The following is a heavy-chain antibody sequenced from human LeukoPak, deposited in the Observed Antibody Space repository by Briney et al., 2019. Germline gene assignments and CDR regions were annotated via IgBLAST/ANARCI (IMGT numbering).Heavy chain of an antibody. J-gene: IGHJ4*01. V-gene: IGHV1-2*02. D-gene: IGHD2-15*01. Sequence: ASVKVSCKASGYTXTGYYMHWVRQAPGQGLEWMGWINPNSGGTNFAQKFQGRVTMTRDTSISTAYMELSRLTSDDTAVYYCARGRGKVGYCSGGSCYDFDYWGQEPWSPSPQ. CDR3: ARGRGKVGYCSGGSCYDFDY. CDR1: GYTXTGYY. CDR2: INPNSGGT.